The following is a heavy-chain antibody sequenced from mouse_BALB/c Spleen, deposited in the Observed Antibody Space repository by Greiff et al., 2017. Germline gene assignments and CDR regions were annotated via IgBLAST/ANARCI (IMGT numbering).Heavy chain of an antibody. CDR1: GYSFTSYY. J-gene: IGHJ4*01. Sequence: QVQLKQSGPELVKPGASVKISCKSSGYSFTSYYIHWVKQRPGQGLEWIGCIFPGSGNTKYNEKFKSKATLTVDTSSSTAYMQLSSLASEDSALYYCARGGLGYAIDYWGQGTSVTVSS. CDR3: ARGGLGYAIDY. CDR2: IFPGSGNT. V-gene: IGHV1-66*01. D-gene: IGHD4-1*01.